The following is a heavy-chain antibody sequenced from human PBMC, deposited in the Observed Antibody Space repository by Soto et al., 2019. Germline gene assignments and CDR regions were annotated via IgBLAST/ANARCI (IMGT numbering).Heavy chain of an antibody. V-gene: IGHV3-30-3*01. Sequence: QVQLVESGGGVVQPGRSLRLSCAASGFTFSSYAMHWVRQAPGKGLEWVAVISYDGSNKYYADSVKGRFTISRDNSKNTLYLQMNSLRAEDTAVYYCARESDYYYYYGMDVWGQGTTVTVSS. CDR3: ARESDYYYYYGMDV. CDR1: GFTFSSYA. CDR2: ISYDGSNK. J-gene: IGHJ6*02.